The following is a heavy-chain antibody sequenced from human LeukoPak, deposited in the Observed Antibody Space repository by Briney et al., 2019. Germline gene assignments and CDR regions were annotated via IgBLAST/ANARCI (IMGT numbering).Heavy chain of an antibody. Sequence: GGSLRLSCAASGFTFSDYYMSWIRQAPGKGLEWVSYISSSGSTIYYADSVKGRFTISRDNAKNSLYLQMNSLRAEDTAVYYCALTNYDSSGYLDYWGQGTLVTVSS. V-gene: IGHV3-11*04. D-gene: IGHD3-22*01. CDR3: ALTNYDSSGYLDY. CDR2: ISSSGSTI. J-gene: IGHJ4*02. CDR1: GFTFSDYY.